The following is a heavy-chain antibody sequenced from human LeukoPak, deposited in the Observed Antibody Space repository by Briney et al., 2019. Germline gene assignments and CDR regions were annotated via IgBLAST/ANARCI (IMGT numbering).Heavy chain of an antibody. CDR3: ARAYGDYAPLDY. D-gene: IGHD4-17*01. Sequence: PSETLSLTCTVSGGSISSYYWSWIRQAPGKGLEWIGHIQNSGSTNYNPSLKSRVTISVDTSKNQFSLKLRSVTAADTAVYYCARAYGDYAPLDYWGQGTLVTVSS. CDR1: GGSISSYY. J-gene: IGHJ4*02. CDR2: IQNSGST. V-gene: IGHV4-59*12.